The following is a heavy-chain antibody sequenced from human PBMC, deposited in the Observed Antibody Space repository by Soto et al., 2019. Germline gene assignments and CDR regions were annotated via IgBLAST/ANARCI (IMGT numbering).Heavy chain of an antibody. J-gene: IGHJ4*02. Sequence: EVQLVESGEGLVQPGGSLRLSCAASGFTFSSYAMHWVRQAPGKGLEYVSAISSNGGSTYYADSVKGRFTISRDNSKNTLYLQMGSLRAEDMAVYYCARDRSVVAAIDYWGQGTLVTVSS. V-gene: IGHV3-64*02. CDR2: ISSNGGST. CDR1: GFTFSSYA. D-gene: IGHD2-15*01. CDR3: ARDRSVVAAIDY.